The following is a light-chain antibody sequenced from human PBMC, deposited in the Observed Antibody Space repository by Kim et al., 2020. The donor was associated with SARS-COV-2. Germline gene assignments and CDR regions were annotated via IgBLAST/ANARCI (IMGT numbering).Light chain of an antibody. Sequence: DIQMTQSPSSLSASVGNRVTITCQASQDISNYLNWYQQKPGKVPKLLIYDASNLETGVPSRFSGSGSGTHFTFTISSLQPEDIATYYCQQYDNLPSLTFGGGTKVDIK. J-gene: IGKJ4*01. CDR1: QDISNY. V-gene: IGKV1-33*01. CDR3: QQYDNLPSLT. CDR2: DAS.